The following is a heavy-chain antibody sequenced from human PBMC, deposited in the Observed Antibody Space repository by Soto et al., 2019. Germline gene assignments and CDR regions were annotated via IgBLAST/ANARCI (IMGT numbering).Heavy chain of an antibody. V-gene: IGHV1-3*01. CDR1: GFTFTSYA. D-gene: IGHD6-19*01. CDR2: INAGNGNT. J-gene: IGHJ6*02. Sequence: EASVKVSCKASGFTFTSYAMHWVRQAPGQRLEWMGWINAGNGNTKYSQKFQGRVTITRDTSASTAYMELSSLRSEDTAVYYCASQWLVSYYYYYYGMDVWGQGTTVTVSS. CDR3: ASQWLVSYYYYYYGMDV.